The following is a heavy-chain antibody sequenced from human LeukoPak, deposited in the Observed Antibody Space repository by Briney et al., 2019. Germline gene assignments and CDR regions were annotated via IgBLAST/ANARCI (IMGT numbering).Heavy chain of an antibody. V-gene: IGHV3-48*03. D-gene: IGHD3-10*01. J-gene: IGHJ1*01. CDR2: ISSSGSTI. CDR3: ARGRSSNYDGSGAFQR. CDR1: GLTFSSCE. Sequence: PGGSLRLSCVASGLTFSSCEMVWVRQAPGKGLEWVSYISSSGSTIYYADSAKGRFTISRDNSKNTLYLQLNSLRVEDTAVYYCARGRSSNYDGSGAFQRWGQGTLVTVSS.